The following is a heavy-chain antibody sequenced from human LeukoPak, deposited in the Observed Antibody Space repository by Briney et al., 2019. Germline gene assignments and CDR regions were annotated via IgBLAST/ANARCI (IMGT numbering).Heavy chain of an antibody. CDR3: ARATSAGWYHY. V-gene: IGHV4-34*01. Sequence: SETLSLTCAVYGGSFSGYYWSWIRQPPGKGLEWIGEINHSGSTNYNPSLKSRVTISVDTSKNQFSLKLSSVTAADTAVYYCARATSAGWYHYWGQGTLVTVSS. J-gene: IGHJ4*02. D-gene: IGHD6-19*01. CDR2: INHSGST. CDR1: GGSFSGYY.